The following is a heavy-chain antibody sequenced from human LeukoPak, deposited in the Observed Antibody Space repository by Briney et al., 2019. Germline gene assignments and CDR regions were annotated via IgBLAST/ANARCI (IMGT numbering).Heavy chain of an antibody. J-gene: IGHJ3*02. CDR2: VFYSGST. CDR1: DDSIKNYF. D-gene: IGHD3-22*01. V-gene: IGHV4-59*01. CDR3: ATYYYDSSGQADAFDI. Sequence: SETLSLTCTVSDDSIKNYFWTWIRQSPGKGLEWIGYVFYSGSTNYNPSLKSRVTISVDTSKNQFSLKLSSVTAADTAVYYCATYYYDSSGQADAFDIWGQGTMVTVSS.